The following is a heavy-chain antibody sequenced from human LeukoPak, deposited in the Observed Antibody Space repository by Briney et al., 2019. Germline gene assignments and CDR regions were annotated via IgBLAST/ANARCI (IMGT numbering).Heavy chain of an antibody. J-gene: IGHJ3*02. Sequence: SETLSLTCAVYGGSFSDYYWTWVRQPPGKGLEWIGEINHSGSPNNNPSLKSRVSISFDTSKNQFSLKLTSVTAADAAVYYCARHDPIVGTPDAFDIWGQGTMVTVSS. D-gene: IGHD1-26*01. CDR3: ARHDPIVGTPDAFDI. V-gene: IGHV4-34*01. CDR1: GGSFSDYY. CDR2: INHSGSP.